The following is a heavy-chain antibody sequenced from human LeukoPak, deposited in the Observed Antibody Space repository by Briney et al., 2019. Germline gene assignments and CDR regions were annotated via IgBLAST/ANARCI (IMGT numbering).Heavy chain of an antibody. CDR2: MNPNTGNT. CDR3: ARRAVGNSYYYSMDV. CDR1: GYTFISYD. D-gene: IGHD6-19*01. Sequence: ASVKVSCTASGYTFISYDLNWVRQVPGQGLEWMGWMNPNTGNTGYAQKFQGRVTITRNTSISTAFMELSSLRSEDTAVYHCARRAVGNSYYYSMDVWGKGTTVTVSS. J-gene: IGHJ6*03. V-gene: IGHV1-8*01.